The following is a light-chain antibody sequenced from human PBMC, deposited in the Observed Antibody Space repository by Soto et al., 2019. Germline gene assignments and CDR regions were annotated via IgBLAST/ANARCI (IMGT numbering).Light chain of an antibody. V-gene: IGKV1-39*01. Sequence: DIQMTQSPSSLSASVGDRVTITCRASQSISSYLNWYQQKPGKAPKLLIYAASSLQSGVPSRFSGSGSGTDFTLTIRSLQPEDFETYYCQQLNSYPLTFGGGTKVDIK. CDR2: AAS. J-gene: IGKJ4*01. CDR1: QSISSY. CDR3: QQLNSYPLT.